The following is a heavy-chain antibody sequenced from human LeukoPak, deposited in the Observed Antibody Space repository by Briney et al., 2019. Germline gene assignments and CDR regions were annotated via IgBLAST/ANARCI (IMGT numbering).Heavy chain of an antibody. J-gene: IGHJ4*02. CDR2: ISAYNGNT. D-gene: IGHD2-2*01. Sequence: ASVKVSCKASGYTFTSYGISWVRQAPGQGLEWMGWISAYNGNTNYAQKLQGRVTMTTDTSTSTAYMELRSLRSDDTAVYYCARGGGYCSSTSCYAFFDYWGQGTLVTVSS. CDR1: GYTFTSYG. CDR3: ARGGGYCSSTSCYAFFDY. V-gene: IGHV1-18*01.